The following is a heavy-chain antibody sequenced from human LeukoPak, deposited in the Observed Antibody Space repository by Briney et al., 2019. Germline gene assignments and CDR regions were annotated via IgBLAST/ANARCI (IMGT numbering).Heavy chain of an antibody. D-gene: IGHD2-2*01. J-gene: IGHJ5*02. CDR1: GYTLTELS. V-gene: IGHV1-24*01. CDR3: AKGYCSSTSWGGPTCFSGFDP. Sequence: ASVKVSCKVSGYTLTELSMHWVRQAPGKGLEWMGGFDPEDGETIYAQKFQGRVTMTEDTSTDTAYMELSSLRSEDTAVYYCAKGYCSSTSWGGPTCFSGFDPWGQGTLVTVSP. CDR2: FDPEDGET.